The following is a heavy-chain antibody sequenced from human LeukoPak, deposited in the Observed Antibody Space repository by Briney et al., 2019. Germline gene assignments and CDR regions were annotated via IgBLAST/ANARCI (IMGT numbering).Heavy chain of an antibody. CDR2: INIISSEI. D-gene: IGHD1-7*01. CDR1: GFTFSSYS. V-gene: IGHV3-48*02. J-gene: IGHJ4*02. CDR3: ARFREGTTHFDY. Sequence: TGGSLRLSCAASGFTFSSYSMNWVRQAPGKGLEWVSYINIISSEIYYGDSVKGRFTISTDNAKNSVYLQMNSLRDEDTAVYYCARFREGTTHFDYWGQGTLVTVSS.